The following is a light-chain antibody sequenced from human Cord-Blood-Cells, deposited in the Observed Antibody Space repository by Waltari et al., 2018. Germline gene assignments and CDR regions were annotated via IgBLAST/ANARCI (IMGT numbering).Light chain of an antibody. CDR1: QSVSSY. J-gene: IGKJ4*01. CDR3: QQRSNWPPGST. CDR2: DAS. V-gene: IGKV3-11*01. Sequence: EIVLTQSPATLFLSPGARDTLSCRASQSVSSYLAWYQQKPGQAPRLLIYDASNMATGIPSRFSGSGSGTDFTLTISSLEPEDFAVYYCQQRSNWPPGSTFGGGTKVEIK.